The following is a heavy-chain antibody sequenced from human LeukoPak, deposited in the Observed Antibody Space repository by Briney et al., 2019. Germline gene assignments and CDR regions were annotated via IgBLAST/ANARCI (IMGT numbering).Heavy chain of an antibody. CDR2: ISSSSYI. J-gene: IGHJ1*01. V-gene: IGHV3-21*01. D-gene: IGHD4-17*01. CDR3: ALMGYGATGYFQH. Sequence: PGGSLRLSCAASGFTFSSYSMTWVRQAPGKGLEWVSSISSSSYIYYADSVKGRFTISRDNAKNSLYLQMNSLRAEDTAVYYCALMGYGATGYFQHWGQGTLVTVSS. CDR1: GFTFSSYS.